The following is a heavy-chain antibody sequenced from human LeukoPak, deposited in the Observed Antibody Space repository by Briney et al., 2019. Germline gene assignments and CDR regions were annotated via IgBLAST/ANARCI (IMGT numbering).Heavy chain of an antibody. J-gene: IGHJ4*02. CDR1: GGSISSGSYY. CDR3: VRETDYGDYFDY. V-gene: IGHV4-61*02. CDR2: IYTSGST. Sequence: SQTLSLTCTVSGGSISSGSYYWSWIRQPAGKGLEWIGRIYTSGSTNYNPSLKSRVTISVDTSKNQFSLKLSSVTAADTAVYYCVRETDYGDYFDYWGQGTLVTVSS. D-gene: IGHD4-17*01.